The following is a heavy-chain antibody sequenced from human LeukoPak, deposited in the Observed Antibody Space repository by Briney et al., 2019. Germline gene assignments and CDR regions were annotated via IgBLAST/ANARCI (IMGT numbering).Heavy chain of an antibody. Sequence: ASVKVSCKASGYIFTNHYMHWMRQAPGQGLEWRGIINPTGGSTNYAQKFQGRVTMTRDMSTSTVYMELSSLRSEDTAVYYCARVSAFYYDSSADAFDIWGQGTMVTVSS. V-gene: IGHV1-46*01. J-gene: IGHJ3*02. CDR1: GYIFTNHY. D-gene: IGHD3-22*01. CDR3: ARVSAFYYDSSADAFDI. CDR2: INPTGGST.